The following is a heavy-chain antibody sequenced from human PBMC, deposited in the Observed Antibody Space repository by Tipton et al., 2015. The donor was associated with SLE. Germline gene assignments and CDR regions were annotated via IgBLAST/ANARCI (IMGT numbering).Heavy chain of an antibody. CDR1: GFTFSSYS. J-gene: IGHJ4*02. Sequence: GSLRLSCAASGFTFSSYSMNWVRQAPGKGLEWVSSISSSSSYIYYADSVKGRFTISRDNAKNSLYLQMNSLRAEDTAVYYCAGGVELRKSCDDWGRGTLVAVS. CDR3: AGGVELRKSCDD. V-gene: IGHV3-21*01. D-gene: IGHD1-26*01. CDR2: ISSSSSYI.